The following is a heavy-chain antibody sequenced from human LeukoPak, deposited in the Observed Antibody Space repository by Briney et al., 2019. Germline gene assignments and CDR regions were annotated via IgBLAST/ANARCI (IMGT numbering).Heavy chain of an antibody. CDR3: ARGKGDRGVISWFDP. Sequence: SKTLSLTSPSNGGSLVGYSWSWFRHPPGKGRDWIGEINHSGSTNYNPSLKSRVTISVDTSKNQFSLKLSSVTAADTAVYYCARGKGDRGVISWFDPWGQGTLVTVSS. CDR1: GGSLVGYS. D-gene: IGHD3-10*01. CDR2: INHSGST. V-gene: IGHV4-34*01. J-gene: IGHJ5*02.